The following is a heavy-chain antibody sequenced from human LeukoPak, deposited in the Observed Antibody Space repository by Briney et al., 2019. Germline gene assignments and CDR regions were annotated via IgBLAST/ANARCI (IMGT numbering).Heavy chain of an antibody. CDR2: IKQDGSEK. V-gene: IGHV3-7*05. CDR1: GFTFSNYW. D-gene: IGHD1-14*01. J-gene: IGHJ4*02. CDR3: ARDAGAEFDY. Sequence: GGSLRLSCAASGFTFSNYWMSWVRQAPGKGLEWVANIKQDGSEKYYVDSVKGRFTISRDNAKNSLYLQMNSLGAEDTGVYYCARDAGAEFDYWGQGTLVTVSS.